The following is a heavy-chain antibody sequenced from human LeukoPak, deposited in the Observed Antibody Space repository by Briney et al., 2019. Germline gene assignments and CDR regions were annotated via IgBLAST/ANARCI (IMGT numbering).Heavy chain of an antibody. V-gene: IGHV4-31*03. Sequence: PSETLSLTCTVSGGSISSGGYYWSWIRQHPGKGLEWIGYIYYSGSTYYNPSLKSRVTISVDTSKNQFSLKLSSVTAADTAVYYCARENGYGDYPDYWGQGTLVTVSS. D-gene: IGHD4-17*01. CDR1: GGSISSGGYY. CDR3: ARENGYGDYPDY. CDR2: IYYSGST. J-gene: IGHJ4*02.